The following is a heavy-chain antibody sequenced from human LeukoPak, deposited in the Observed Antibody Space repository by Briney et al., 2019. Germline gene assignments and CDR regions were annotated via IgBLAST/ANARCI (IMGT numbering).Heavy chain of an antibody. CDR3: ARDRGCSGGSCYGDTYYMDV. J-gene: IGHJ6*03. CDR1: GYIFTSYN. Sequence: ASVKVSCKASGYIFTSYNMYWVRQAPGQGLEWMGINSSGGSTNYAQKFQGRVTMTRDTSTSTVYMELSSLRSEDTAVYYCARDRGCSGGSCYGDTYYMDVWGKGTTVTISS. D-gene: IGHD2-15*01. CDR2: NSSGGST. V-gene: IGHV1-46*01.